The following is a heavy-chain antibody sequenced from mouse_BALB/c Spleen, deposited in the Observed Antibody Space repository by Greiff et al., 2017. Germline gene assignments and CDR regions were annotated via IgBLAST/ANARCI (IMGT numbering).Heavy chain of an antibody. CDR1: GFNIKDTY. J-gene: IGHJ3*01. Sequence: SGAELVKPGASVKLSCTASGFNIKDTYMHWVKQRPEQGLEWIGRIDPANGNTKYDPKFQGKATITADTSSNTAYLQLSSLTSEDTAVYYCATMITTWAYWGQGTLVTVSA. V-gene: IGHV14-3*02. CDR3: ATMITTWAY. CDR2: IDPANGNT. D-gene: IGHD2-4*01.